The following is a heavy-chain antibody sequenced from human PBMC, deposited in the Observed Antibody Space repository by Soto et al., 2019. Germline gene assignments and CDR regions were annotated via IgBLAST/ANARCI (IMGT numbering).Heavy chain of an antibody. J-gene: IGHJ4*02. CDR3: ARELRFLEWLCPDFDY. Sequence: SETLSLTCTVSGGSISSSSYYWGWIRQPPGKGLEWIGSIYYSGSTYYNPSLKSRVTISVDTSKNQFSLKLSSVTAADTAVYYCARELRFLEWLCPDFDYWGQGTLVTVSS. V-gene: IGHV4-39*02. CDR1: GGSISSSSYY. CDR2: IYYSGST. D-gene: IGHD3-3*01.